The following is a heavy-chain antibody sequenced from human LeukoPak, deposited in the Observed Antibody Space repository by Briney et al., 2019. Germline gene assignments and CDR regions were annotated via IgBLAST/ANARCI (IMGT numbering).Heavy chain of an antibody. V-gene: IGHV3-73*01. CDR2: IRSKANSYAT. Sequence: GGSLRLSCAASGFTFSGSAIHWVRQASGKGLEWVGRIRSKANSYATAYAASVKGRFTISRDDSKNTAYLQVNSLKTEDTAVYYCTRHVLSGSYYENYWGQGTLVTVSS. J-gene: IGHJ4*02. D-gene: IGHD1-26*01. CDR1: GFTFSGSA. CDR3: TRHVLSGSYYENY.